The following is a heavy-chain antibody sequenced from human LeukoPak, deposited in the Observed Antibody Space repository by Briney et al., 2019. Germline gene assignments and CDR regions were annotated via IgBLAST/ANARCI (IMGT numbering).Heavy chain of an antibody. Sequence: GGSLRLSCAASGFTFGNYAMSWVRQAPGKGLEWVSGVSGSGTTTNYADSVKGRFTISRDNAKNSLYLQMNSLRAEDTAVCYCASSPYSSGLDYWGQGTLVTVSS. J-gene: IGHJ4*02. CDR1: GFTFGNYA. D-gene: IGHD6-19*01. CDR2: VSGSGTTT. CDR3: ASSPYSSGLDY. V-gene: IGHV3-23*01.